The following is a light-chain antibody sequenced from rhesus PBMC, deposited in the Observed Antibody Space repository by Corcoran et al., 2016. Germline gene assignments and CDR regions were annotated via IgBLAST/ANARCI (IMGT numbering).Light chain of an antibody. CDR3: QVWDSSGDHYV. CDR1: NLGSKF. J-gene: IGLJ1*01. CDR2: YDN. V-gene: IGLV3-36*02. Sequence: SSDLTQPPSVSVSPGQTARITCGGNNLGSKFVHWYHQRPPQAPVLVIYYDNKRPSGIPERFSGSTSGNTATLTLSGVEAGDEAAYYCQVWDSSGDHYVFGAGTRLTVL.